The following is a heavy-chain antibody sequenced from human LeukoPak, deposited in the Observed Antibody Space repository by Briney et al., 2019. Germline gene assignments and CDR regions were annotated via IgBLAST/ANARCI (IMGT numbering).Heavy chain of an antibody. CDR2: IIPIFGTA. V-gene: IGHV1-69*06. Sequence: ASVKVSCKASGGTFSSYAISWVRQAPGQGLEWMGGIIPIFGTANYAQKFHGRVTITADKSTSTAYMELSSLRSEDTAVYYCATGSGSYQFDYWGQGTLVTVSS. J-gene: IGHJ4*02. CDR3: ATGSGSYQFDY. CDR1: GGTFSSYA. D-gene: IGHD3-10*01.